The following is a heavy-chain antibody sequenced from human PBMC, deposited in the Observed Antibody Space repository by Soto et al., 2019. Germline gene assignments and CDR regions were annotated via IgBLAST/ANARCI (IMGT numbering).Heavy chain of an antibody. Sequence: PSETLSLTCTVSGDSITTSGDYWSWIRQNPGKGLEWIGYISHTGITEYNPSLNSRLTLSIDTSKNQFSLEMTSVTAADTAVYYCARVSHDYFYGRLDPWGQGIPVTVSS. J-gene: IGHJ5*02. CDR1: GDSITTSGDY. CDR3: ARVSHDYFYGRLDP. V-gene: IGHV4-31*03. D-gene: IGHD4-17*01. CDR2: ISHTGIT.